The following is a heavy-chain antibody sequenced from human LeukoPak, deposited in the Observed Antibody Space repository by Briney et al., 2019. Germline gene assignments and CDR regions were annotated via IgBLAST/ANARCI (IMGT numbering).Heavy chain of an antibody. CDR2: TSGSI. D-gene: IGHD3/OR15-3a*01. Sequence: SETLSLTCAVSGASISSHYWSWIRQPPGKGLEWIGYTSGSISDNPSLKSRVAVSVDPSQNQVSLSLTSVAAADTAVYYCARVLAIFGLDTTDFYMDVWGKGTTVTVSS. V-gene: IGHV4-59*11. J-gene: IGHJ6*03. CDR1: GASISSHY. CDR3: ARVLAIFGLDTTDFYMDV.